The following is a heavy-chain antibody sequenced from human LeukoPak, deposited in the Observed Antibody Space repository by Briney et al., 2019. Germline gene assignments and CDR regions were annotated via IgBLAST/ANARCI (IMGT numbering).Heavy chain of an antibody. J-gene: IGHJ4*02. V-gene: IGHV3-30*02. CDR1: GFTFSSYG. CDR2: IRYDGSNK. Sequence: PGGSLRLSCAASGFTFSSYGMHWVRQAPGKGLEWVAFIRYDGSNKYYADSVKGRFTISRDNSKNTLYLQMNSLRAEDTAVYYCAKDRGCSGGSCSDEAFDYWGQGTLVTVSS. CDR3: AKDRGCSGGSCSDEAFDY. D-gene: IGHD2-15*01.